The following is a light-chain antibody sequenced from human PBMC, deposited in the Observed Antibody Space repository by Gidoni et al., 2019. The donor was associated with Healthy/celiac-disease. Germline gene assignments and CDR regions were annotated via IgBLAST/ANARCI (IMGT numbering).Light chain of an antibody. Sequence: DIQMTQSPSSLSASVGDRVTITCQASQDISNYLNWYQQKPGKAPKLLIYDASNLETVVPSRFSGSGSGTDFTFTISSLQPEDIATYYCQQYDNLPLYSFGQXTKLEIK. V-gene: IGKV1-33*01. CDR3: QQYDNLPLYS. J-gene: IGKJ2*03. CDR1: QDISNY. CDR2: DAS.